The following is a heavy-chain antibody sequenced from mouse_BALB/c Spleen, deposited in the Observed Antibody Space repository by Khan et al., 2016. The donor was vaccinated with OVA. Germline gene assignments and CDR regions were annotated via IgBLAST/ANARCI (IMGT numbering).Heavy chain of an antibody. CDR3: TRLDYYYDSEGFAY. J-gene: IGHJ3*01. CDR1: GFTFRTYG. CDR2: VSTGGHYT. V-gene: IGHV5-6*01. D-gene: IGHD1-1*01. Sequence: EVELVGLEGDVVKPGGSLKLSCAAPGFTFRTYGMSWVRKTQDKMLEWVATVSTGGHYTYFPDTLKGRFTISRDNATNPPYLQMNSPKSGDTPMFYCTRLDYYYDSEGFAYWGQGNLV.